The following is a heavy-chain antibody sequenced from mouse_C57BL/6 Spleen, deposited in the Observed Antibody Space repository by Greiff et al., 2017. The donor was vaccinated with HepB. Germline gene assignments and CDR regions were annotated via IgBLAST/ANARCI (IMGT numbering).Heavy chain of an antibody. CDR3: ARSGYGSSYAMDY. J-gene: IGHJ4*01. CDR2: IYPGDGDT. V-gene: IGHV1-80*01. CDR1: GYAFSSYW. D-gene: IGHD1-1*01. Sequence: VKLQQSGAELVKPGASVKISCKASGYAFSSYWMNWVKQRPGKGLEWIGQIYPGDGDTNYNGKFKGKATLTADKSSSTAYMQLSSLTSEDSAVYFCARSGYGSSYAMDYWGQGTSVTVSS.